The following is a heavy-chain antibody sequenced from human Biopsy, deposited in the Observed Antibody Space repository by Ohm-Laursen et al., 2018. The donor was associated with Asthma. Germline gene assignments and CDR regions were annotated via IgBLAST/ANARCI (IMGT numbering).Heavy chain of an antibody. CDR2: ISWNSATI. CDR1: GFTFGDYW. CDR3: AKVRSDWVITESFDY. D-gene: IGHD3-22*01. J-gene: IGHJ4*02. Sequence: SLRLSCAATGFTFGDYWMSWVRQVPGKGLEWVSGISWNSATIGYADSVEGRFTISRDNAKNSVFLHMDSLRPEDTAFYYCAKVRSDWVITESFDYWGQGVLVTVSS. V-gene: IGHV3-9*01.